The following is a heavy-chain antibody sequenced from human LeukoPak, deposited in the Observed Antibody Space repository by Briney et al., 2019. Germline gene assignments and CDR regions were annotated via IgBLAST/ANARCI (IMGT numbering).Heavy chain of an antibody. CDR1: GGSISSSSYY. Sequence: SETLSPTCTVSGGSISSSSYYWGWIRQPPGKGLEWIGSIYYSGSTYYNPSLKSRVTISVDTSKNQFSLKLSSVTAADTAVYYCARRGGSGSYYYYYYYYMDVWGKGTTVTISS. J-gene: IGHJ6*03. D-gene: IGHD3-10*01. V-gene: IGHV4-39*01. CDR2: IYYSGST. CDR3: ARRGGSGSYYYYYYYYMDV.